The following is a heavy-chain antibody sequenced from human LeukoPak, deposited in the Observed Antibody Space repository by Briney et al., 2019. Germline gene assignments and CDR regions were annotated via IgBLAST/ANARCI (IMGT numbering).Heavy chain of an antibody. D-gene: IGHD4-23*01. Sequence: ASVKVSCKASGYTFTSYGISLVRQAPGQGLEWMGWISAYNGNTNYAQKLQGRVTMTTDTSTSTAYMELRSLRSDDTAVYYCARVDDYCGNGGWFDPWGQGTLVTVSS. CDR3: ARVDDYCGNGGWFDP. CDR1: GYTFTSYG. V-gene: IGHV1-18*01. J-gene: IGHJ5*02. CDR2: ISAYNGNT.